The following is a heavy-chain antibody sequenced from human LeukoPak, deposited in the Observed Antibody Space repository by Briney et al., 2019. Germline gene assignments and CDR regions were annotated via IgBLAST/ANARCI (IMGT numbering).Heavy chain of an antibody. D-gene: IGHD6-13*01. CDR1: GFTFSTYS. V-gene: IGHV3-21*01. J-gene: IGHJ5*02. CDR3: ARVGIAAAGTYWFDP. Sequence: PGGSLRLSCAASGFTFSTYSMNWVRQAPGKGLEWVSSISSTSSYIYYADSVKGRFTISRDNAENSLYLQMNSLRAEDTAVYYCARVGIAAAGTYWFDPWGQGTLVTVSS. CDR2: ISSTSSYI.